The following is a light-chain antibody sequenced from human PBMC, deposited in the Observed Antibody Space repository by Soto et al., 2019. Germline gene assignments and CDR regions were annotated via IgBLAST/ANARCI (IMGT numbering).Light chain of an antibody. CDR1: SSNIGAGYD. CDR3: QSYASSLRRV. V-gene: IGLV1-40*01. Sequence: QSVLTQPPSVSGAPGQRVTISCTGSSSNIGAGYDVHWYQQLPGTAPKLLIYGNSNRPSGVPDRFSGSKSGPSASLAITGLQAEDEADDYCQSYASSLRRVFGGGTKLTVL. CDR2: GNS. J-gene: IGLJ2*01.